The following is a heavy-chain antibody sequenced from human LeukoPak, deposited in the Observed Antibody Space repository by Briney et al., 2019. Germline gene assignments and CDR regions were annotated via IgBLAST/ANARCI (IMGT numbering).Heavy chain of an antibody. J-gene: IGHJ5*02. Sequence: SETLSLTCTVSGYSISTGYYWGWIRQPPGKGLEWIGSIYHSGSTYYNPSLKSRVTISVDTSKNQFSLKLSSVTAADTAVYYCAREGTTYYYDTSGYRPPSGSWGQGTLVTVSS. CDR1: GYSISTGYY. CDR2: IYHSGST. D-gene: IGHD3-22*01. V-gene: IGHV4-38-2*02. CDR3: AREGTTYYYDTSGYRPPSGS.